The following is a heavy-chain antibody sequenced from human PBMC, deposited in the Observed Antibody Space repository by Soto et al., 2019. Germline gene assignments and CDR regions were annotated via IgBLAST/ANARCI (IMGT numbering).Heavy chain of an antibody. V-gene: IGHV4-31*03. CDR1: GGSISSGGYY. CDR2: IYYSGST. CDR3: ARDWSYDSSGYPNPDAFDI. D-gene: IGHD3-22*01. Sequence: PSETLSLTCTVSGGSISSGGYYWSWIRQHPGKGLEWIGYIYYSGSTYYNPSLKSRVTISVDTSKNRFSLKLSSVTAADTAVYYCARDWSYDSSGYPNPDAFDIWGQGTMVTVSS. J-gene: IGHJ3*02.